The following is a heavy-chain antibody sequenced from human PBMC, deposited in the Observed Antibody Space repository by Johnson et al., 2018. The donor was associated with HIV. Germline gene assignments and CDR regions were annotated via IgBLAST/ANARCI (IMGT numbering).Heavy chain of an antibody. Sequence: VQLVESGGGLVQPGGSLRLSCVASGCTFSNYWMTWVRQAPGKGLEWVANIKQDGGEKIFADSVKGRFTISRYNSKNTLYLQMSSLRLEDTALYYCAKDSSSRMGFPGFDIWGPGTMVTVSS. CDR3: AKDSSSRMGFPGFDI. D-gene: IGHD2-2*01. CDR2: IKQDGGEK. V-gene: IGHV3-7*01. CDR1: GCTFSNYW. J-gene: IGHJ3*02.